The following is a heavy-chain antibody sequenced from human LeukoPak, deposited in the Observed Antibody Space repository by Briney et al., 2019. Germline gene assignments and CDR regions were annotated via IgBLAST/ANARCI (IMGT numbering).Heavy chain of an antibody. CDR2: ISSSSSTI. CDR1: GFTFSSYS. D-gene: IGHD3-3*01. V-gene: IGHV3-48*01. CDR3: ARATIFGVVIHYDMDV. Sequence: HTGGSLRLSCAASGFTFSSYSMNLVRQAPGKGLEWVSYISSSSSTIYYADSVKGRFTISRDNAKNSLYLQMNSLRAEDTAVYYCARATIFGVVIHYDMDVWGQGTTVTVSS. J-gene: IGHJ6*02.